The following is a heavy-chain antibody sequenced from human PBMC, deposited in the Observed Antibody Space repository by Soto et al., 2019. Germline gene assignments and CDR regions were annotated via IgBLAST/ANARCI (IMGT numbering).Heavy chain of an antibody. Sequence: GASVKVSCKASGYTFTGYYIHWVRQAPGQGLEWMGWINNKSDGTNYAQKFQGWVTMTRDTSISTAYMELSRLKSDDTAVYYCARGSSFVVVVADTLYYFQYWGQGTLVTVSS. J-gene: IGHJ1*01. CDR3: ARGSSFVVVVADTLYYFQY. V-gene: IGHV1-2*04. D-gene: IGHD2-15*01. CDR2: INNKSDGT. CDR1: GYTFTGYY.